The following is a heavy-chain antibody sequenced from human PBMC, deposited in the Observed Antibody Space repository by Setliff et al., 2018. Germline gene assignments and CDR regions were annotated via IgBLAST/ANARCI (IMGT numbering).Heavy chain of an antibody. CDR2: IYYSGST. Sequence: SETLSLTCTVSGGSISSSSYYWGWNRQPPGKGLEWIGSIYYSGSTYYNPSLKSRVTISVDTSKNQFSLKLSSVTAADTAVYYCASTPDGDLYYNFWSGYYLTLDYWGQGTLVT. D-gene: IGHD3-3*01. J-gene: IGHJ4*02. V-gene: IGHV4-39*07. CDR3: ASTPDGDLYYNFWSGYYLTLDY. CDR1: GGSISSSSYY.